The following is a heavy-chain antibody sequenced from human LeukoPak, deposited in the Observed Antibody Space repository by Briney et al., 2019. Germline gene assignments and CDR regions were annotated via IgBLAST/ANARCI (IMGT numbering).Heavy chain of an antibody. V-gene: IGHV3-23*01. CDR3: TKDPNGDYVGAFDP. CDR2: ITGSHGRT. Sequence: GGSQRLSCEASGFTFSSFAMTWVRQAPGKGLEWVSSITGSHGRTYNTDSVKGRFTISRDNSQNTLYLQMNSLRAEDTAVYYCTKDPNGDYVGAFDPWGQGTLVTVSS. D-gene: IGHD4-17*01. J-gene: IGHJ5*02. CDR1: GFTFSSFA.